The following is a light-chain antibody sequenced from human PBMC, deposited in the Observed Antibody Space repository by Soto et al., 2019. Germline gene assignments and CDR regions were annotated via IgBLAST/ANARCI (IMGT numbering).Light chain of an antibody. CDR3: QQTYSDPPWT. Sequence: DIQMAHSPSSLSASVGDRVTITCRASQNIRTYVNWYQQKPGRAPKLLIFEASSLQTGVPPRFSGSGSGTDFTLTISGLQAEDYATYFCQQTYSDPPWTFGQGTKVDI. CDR1: QNIRTY. V-gene: IGKV1-39*01. CDR2: EAS. J-gene: IGKJ1*01.